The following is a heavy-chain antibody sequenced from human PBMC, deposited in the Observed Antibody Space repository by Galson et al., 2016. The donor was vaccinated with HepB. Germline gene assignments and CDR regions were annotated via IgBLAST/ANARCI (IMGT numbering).Heavy chain of an antibody. CDR1: GFTFSSYS. Sequence: SLRLSCAASGFTFSSYSLNWVRQAPGQGLEWISYISIGSSRIYYADSVKGRFTISRDNAKNSLFLQMNSLRDEDTAVYFCVGDRDGQRHMVHGEYWGRGTLVTVSS. CDR3: VGDRDGQRHMVHGEY. D-gene: IGHD3-10*01. CDR2: ISIGSSRI. J-gene: IGHJ4*02. V-gene: IGHV3-48*02.